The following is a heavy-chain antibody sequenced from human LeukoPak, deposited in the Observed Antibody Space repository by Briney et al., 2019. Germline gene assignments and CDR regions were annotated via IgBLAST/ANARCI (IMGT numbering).Heavy chain of an antibody. V-gene: IGHV4-30-2*01. D-gene: IGHD3-10*01. J-gene: IGHJ6*03. CDR1: GGSISSGGYY. CDR3: ARHHFRGYYYYFMDV. Sequence: PSETLSLTCTVSGGSISSGGYYWSWIRQPPGKGLEWIGYIYHSGSTYYNPSLKSRVTISVDRSKNQFSLKLSSVTAADAAVYYCARHHFRGYYYYFMDVWGKGTTVTVSS. CDR2: IYHSGST.